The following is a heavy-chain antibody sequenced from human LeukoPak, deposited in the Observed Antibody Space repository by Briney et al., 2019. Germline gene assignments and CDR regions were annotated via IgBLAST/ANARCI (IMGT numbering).Heavy chain of an antibody. J-gene: IGHJ4*02. CDR3: ARDRYSYGKRVAFDY. V-gene: IGHV3-21*01. CDR2: ISSSSSYI. CDR1: GFTFSSYS. D-gene: IGHD5-18*01. Sequence: PGGSLRLSCAASGFTFSSYSMNWVRQAPGKGLEWVSSISSSSSYIYYADSVKGRFTISRDNAKNSLYLQMNSLRAEDTAVYYRARDRYSYGKRVAFDYWGQGTLVTVSS.